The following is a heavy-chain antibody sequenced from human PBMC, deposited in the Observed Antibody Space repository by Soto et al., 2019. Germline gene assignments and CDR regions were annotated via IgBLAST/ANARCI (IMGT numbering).Heavy chain of an antibody. D-gene: IGHD2-15*01. J-gene: IGHJ4*02. CDR2: IYYSGST. CDR3: ARLRCSGDRRHSPGTIDF. CDR1: AGSISNGGTY. Sequence: PSETLSITCSVSAGSISNGGTYWSWIRQPPGKGLEWIGYIYYSGSTNYNPSLESRVTISVDASKNQFSLKLSSVTAADTTLYYCARLRCSGDRRHSPGTIDFWGPGTLVTLSS. V-gene: IGHV4-61*08.